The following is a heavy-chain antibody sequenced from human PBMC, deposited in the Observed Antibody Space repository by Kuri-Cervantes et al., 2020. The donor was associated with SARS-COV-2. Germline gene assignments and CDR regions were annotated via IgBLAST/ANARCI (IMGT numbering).Heavy chain of an antibody. CDR3: ATGSQWLGYLDY. V-gene: IGHV4-39*01. Sequence: ESLKISCTVSGGSISSSSYYWGWIRQPPGKGLEWIGSIYYSGSTYYNPSLKSRVTISVDTSKNQFSLKLSSVTAADTAVYYCATGSQWLGYLDYWGQGTLVTVSS. CDR1: GGSISSSSYY. D-gene: IGHD6-19*01. J-gene: IGHJ4*02. CDR2: IYYSGST.